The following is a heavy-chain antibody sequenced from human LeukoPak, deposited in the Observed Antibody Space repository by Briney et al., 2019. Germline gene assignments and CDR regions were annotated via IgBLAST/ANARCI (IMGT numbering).Heavy chain of an antibody. D-gene: IGHD3-10*01. CDR3: ARGGNYGSGNGGFDY. V-gene: IGHV4-59*01. CDR2: IYYSGST. J-gene: IGHJ4*02. Sequence: SETLSLTCTVSGGSISSYYWSWIRQPPGKGLEWIGYIYYSGSTNYNPSLKSRVTISVDTSEDQFSLKLSSVTAADTAVYYCARGGNYGSGNGGFDYWGQGTLVTVSS. CDR1: GGSISSYY.